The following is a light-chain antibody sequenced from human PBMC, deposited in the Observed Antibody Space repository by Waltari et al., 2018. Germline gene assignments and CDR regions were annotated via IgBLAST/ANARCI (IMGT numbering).Light chain of an antibody. CDR2: RSN. CDR1: SSNIGSNY. CDR3: AAWDDSLSGVV. J-gene: IGLJ2*01. V-gene: IGLV1-47*01. Sequence: QSVLTQSPSASGTPGQRVTISCFGSSSNIGSNYVYWYQQLPGTAPKLLIYRSNRRPSGVPDRFSGSKSGTSASLAISGLRSEDEADYHCAAWDDSLSGVVFGGGTKLTVL.